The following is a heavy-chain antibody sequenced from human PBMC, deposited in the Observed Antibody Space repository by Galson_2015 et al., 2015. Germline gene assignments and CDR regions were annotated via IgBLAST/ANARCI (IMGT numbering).Heavy chain of an antibody. CDR2: INPNSGGT. J-gene: IGHJ4*02. CDR3: ARDLSVTAQFDY. D-gene: IGHD4-17*01. V-gene: IGHV1-2*06. CDR1: GYTFTGYY. Sequence: SVKVSCKASGYTFTGYYMHWVRQAPGQGLEWMGRINPNSGGTNYAQKFQGRVTMTRDTSISTAYMELSRLRSDDTAVYYCARDLSVTAQFDYWGQGTLVTVSS.